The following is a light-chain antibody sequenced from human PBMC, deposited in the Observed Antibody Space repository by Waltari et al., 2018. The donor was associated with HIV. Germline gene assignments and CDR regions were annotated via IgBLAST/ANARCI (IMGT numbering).Light chain of an antibody. CDR3: HSYDSDNQI. CDR2: DHS. J-gene: IGLJ2*01. Sequence: NFMLTQPHSVSDSPGKTVTISCTRNSGSIASNSVPWYQRRPGSSPTTVIFDHSQRPSGVSDRFSASIDTSSNSAALTIVGLKTEDEGDFFCHSYDSDNQIFGGGTKLTVL. CDR1: SGSIASNS. V-gene: IGLV6-57*01.